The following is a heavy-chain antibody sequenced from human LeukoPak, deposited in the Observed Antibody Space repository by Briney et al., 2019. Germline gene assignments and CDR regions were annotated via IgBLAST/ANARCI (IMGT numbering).Heavy chain of an antibody. D-gene: IGHD6-13*01. Sequence: PGGSLRLSCAASGFTFSFYWMSWVRQAPGKGLEWVAIIKQDGSEKYYVDSVKGRFTISRDNAKNSLYLQMNSLRAKDTAVYYCARGYSSSWYDYWGQGTLVTVSS. J-gene: IGHJ4*02. CDR1: GFTFSFYW. V-gene: IGHV3-7*01. CDR3: ARGYSSSWYDY. CDR2: IKQDGSEK.